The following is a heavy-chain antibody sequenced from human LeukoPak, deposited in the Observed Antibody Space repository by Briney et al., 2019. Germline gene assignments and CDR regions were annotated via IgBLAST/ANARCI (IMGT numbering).Heavy chain of an antibody. D-gene: IGHD3-22*01. V-gene: IGHV4-59*12. CDR3: ARDRDSSGYYYNYYYYYMDV. CDR2: IYYSGST. J-gene: IGHJ6*03. CDR1: GGSISSYY. Sequence: SETLSLTCTVSGGSISSYYWSWIRQPPGKGLEWIGYIYYSGSTNYNPSLKSRVTMSVDTSKNQFSLKLSSVTAADTAVYYCARDRDSSGYYYNYYYYYMDVWGKGTTVTVSS.